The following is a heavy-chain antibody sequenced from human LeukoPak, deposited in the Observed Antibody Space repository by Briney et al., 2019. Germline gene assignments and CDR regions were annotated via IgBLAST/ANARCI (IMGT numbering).Heavy chain of an antibody. J-gene: IGHJ5*02. V-gene: IGHV1-18*01. CDR3: ATAYYDGWFDP. D-gene: IGHD1-26*01. CDR1: GYTFTSYG. CDR2: ISAYNGNT. Sequence: ASVKVSCKASGYTFTSYGISWVRQAPGQGLEWMGWISAYNGNTNYEQKLQGSVTMTTDTSTSTAYMELRSLRSDDTAVYYCATAYYDGWFDPWGQGTLVTVSS.